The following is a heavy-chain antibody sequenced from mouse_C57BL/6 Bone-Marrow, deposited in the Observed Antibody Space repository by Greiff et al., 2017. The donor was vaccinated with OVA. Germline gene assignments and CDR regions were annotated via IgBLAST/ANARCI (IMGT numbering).Heavy chain of an antibody. CDR2: IYPGDGDT. V-gene: IGHV1-82*01. CDR1: GYAFSSSW. Sequence: VQLQQSGPELVKPGASVKISCKASGYAFSSSWMNWVKQRPGKGLEWIGRIYPGDGDTNYNGKFKGKATLTADKSSSTAYMQLSSLTSEDSAVYFCARRGERLSAYWGQGTLVTVSA. CDR3: ARRGERLSAY. J-gene: IGHJ3*01.